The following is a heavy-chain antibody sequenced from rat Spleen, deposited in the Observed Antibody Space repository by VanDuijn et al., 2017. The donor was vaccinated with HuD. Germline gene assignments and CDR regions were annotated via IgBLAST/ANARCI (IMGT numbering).Heavy chain of an antibody. CDR1: GFTFNNYW. D-gene: IGHD1-12*03. CDR2: ITNSAGKV. J-gene: IGHJ2*01. V-gene: IGHV5-31*01. CDR3: ARRGYYDGYYVTPFDY. Sequence: EVQLVESGGGLVQPGRSLKLSCAASGFTFNNYWMTWIRQAPGKGLEWVASITNSAGKVYYPDSVKGRFTVSRDNAKGTLYLQMGSLRSADTATYYCARRGYYDGYYVTPFDYWGQGVMVTVSS.